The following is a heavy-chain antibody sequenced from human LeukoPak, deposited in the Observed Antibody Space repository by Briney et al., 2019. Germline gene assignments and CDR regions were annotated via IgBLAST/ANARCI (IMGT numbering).Heavy chain of an antibody. CDR1: GGTFSSYA. J-gene: IGHJ6*04. D-gene: IGHD3-9*01. CDR2: IIPIFGTA. V-gene: IGHV1-69*13. Sequence: SVKVSCKASGGTFSSYAISWVRQAPGQGLEWMGGIIPIFGTANYAQKFQGGVTITADESTSTAYMELSSLRSEDTAVYYCARYYDILTGSIPQPPGYYYYYGMDVWGKGTTVTVSS. CDR3: ARYYDILTGSIPQPPGYYYYYGMDV.